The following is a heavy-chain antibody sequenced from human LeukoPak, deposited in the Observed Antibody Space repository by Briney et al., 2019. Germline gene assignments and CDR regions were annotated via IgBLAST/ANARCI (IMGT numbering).Heavy chain of an antibody. Sequence: PGGSLRLSCAASGFTVSSNYMSWVRQAPGKGLEWVSVIYSGGSTYYADSVKGRFTISRDNSKNTLYLQMNSLRAEDTAVYYCAREKGDYDILTGYYPSYYFDYWGQGTLVTVSS. CDR1: GFTVSSNY. CDR3: AREKGDYDILTGYYPSYYFDY. J-gene: IGHJ4*02. V-gene: IGHV3-66*01. D-gene: IGHD3-9*01. CDR2: IYSGGST.